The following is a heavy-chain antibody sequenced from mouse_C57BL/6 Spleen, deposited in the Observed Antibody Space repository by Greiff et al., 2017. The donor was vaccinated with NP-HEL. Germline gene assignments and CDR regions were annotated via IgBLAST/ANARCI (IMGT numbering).Heavy chain of an antibody. CDR3: AREDYYGSSWDYYAMDY. CDR2: IYPYNDGT. Sequence: VQLQQSGPELVKPGASVKMSCKASGYTFTSYVMHWVKQKPGQGLEWIGSIYPYNDGTKYNEKFQGKATLTSDKSYRPAYMERRSLTSEDSAVYYCAREDYYGSSWDYYAMDYWGQGTSVTVSS. CDR1: GYTFTSYV. V-gene: IGHV1-14*01. D-gene: IGHD1-1*01. J-gene: IGHJ4*01.